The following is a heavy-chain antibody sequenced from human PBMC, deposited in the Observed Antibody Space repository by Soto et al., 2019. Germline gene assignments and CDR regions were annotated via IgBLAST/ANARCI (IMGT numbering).Heavy chain of an antibody. Sequence: QLQLQESGSGLVKPSQTLSLTCAVSGGSISSGGYSWSWIRQPPGKGLEWIGYIYHSGSTYYNPSLQSRVTLSVDRSKNQFSLKLSSVTAADTAVYYCARRRGFTYYYGMDVWGQGTTVTVSS. CDR1: GGSISSGGYS. CDR2: IYHSGST. V-gene: IGHV4-30-2*01. CDR3: ARRRGFTYYYGMDV. J-gene: IGHJ6*02. D-gene: IGHD5-12*01.